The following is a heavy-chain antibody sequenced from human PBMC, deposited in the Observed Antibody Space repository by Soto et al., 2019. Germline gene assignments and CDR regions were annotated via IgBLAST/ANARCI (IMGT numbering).Heavy chain of an antibody. CDR2: ISRSSSYI. CDR3: ARDMGTRTTTSYFYYYGMDV. Sequence: GESLKISCAASGFTFSSYSINWVRQAPGKGLEWVSSISRSSSYIYYADSVKGRFTISRDDAKNSLYLQMNSLRAEDTALYYCARDMGTRTTTSYFYYYGMDVWGQGTTVTVSS. J-gene: IGHJ6*02. D-gene: IGHD5-12*01. V-gene: IGHV3-21*01. CDR1: GFTFSSYS.